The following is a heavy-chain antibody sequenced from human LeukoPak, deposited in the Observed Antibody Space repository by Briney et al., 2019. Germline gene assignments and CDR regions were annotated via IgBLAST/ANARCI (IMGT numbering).Heavy chain of an antibody. V-gene: IGHV3-43*02. J-gene: IGHJ4*02. Sequence: GGSLRLSCVASGLPIADFAMHWARQAPGKGLEWVSLISGDGVSTFYADSVKGRFSISRDNSKNSLSLEMNSLRTEDTAMYYCARESGKFDYWGQGTLVAVSS. CDR2: ISGDGVST. CDR3: ARESGKFDY. CDR1: GLPIADFA.